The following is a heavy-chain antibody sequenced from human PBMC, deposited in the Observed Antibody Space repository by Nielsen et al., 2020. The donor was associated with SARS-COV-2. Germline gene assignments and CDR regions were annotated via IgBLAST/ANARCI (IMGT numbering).Heavy chain of an antibody. V-gene: IGHV4-59*08. J-gene: IGHJ4*02. CDR2: IYYSGST. CDR3: VRHSSGTNFDY. Sequence: SETLSLTCTVSGGSISSYYWSWIRQPPGKGLEWIGYIYYSGSTNYNPSLKSRVTISVDTSKNQFSLKLSTVTAADTAVFYCVRHSSGTNFDYWGRGTLVTVSS. D-gene: IGHD3-22*01. CDR1: GGSISSYY.